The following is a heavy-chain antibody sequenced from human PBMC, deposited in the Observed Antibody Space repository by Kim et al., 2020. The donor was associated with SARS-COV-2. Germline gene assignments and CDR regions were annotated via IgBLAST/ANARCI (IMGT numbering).Heavy chain of an antibody. V-gene: IGHV3-23*01. CDR1: GFTFSSYA. CDR2: ISGSST. CDR3: AKRSTAAVFDY. Sequence: GGSLRLSCAASGFTFSSYAMSWVRQAPGKGLEWVSTISGSSTYYADSVKGRFTISRDISKNTLYLLMNSLRADDTAVYYWAKRSTAAVFDYWGQGNLVTV. D-gene: IGHD6-13*01. J-gene: IGHJ4*02.